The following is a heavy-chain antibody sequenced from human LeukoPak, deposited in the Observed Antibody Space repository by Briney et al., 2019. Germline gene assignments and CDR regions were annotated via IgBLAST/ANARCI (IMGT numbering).Heavy chain of an antibody. J-gene: IGHJ4*02. Sequence: GGSLRLSCAASGFTFSSYAMHWVRQAPGQGLEWVSSISSSSSYIYYADSVKGRFTISRDNAKNSLYLQMNSLRAEDTAVYYCARDPYGSGSYNFDYWGQGTLVTVSS. CDR2: ISSSSSYI. V-gene: IGHV3-21*01. CDR3: ARDPYGSGSYNFDY. CDR1: GFTFSSYA. D-gene: IGHD3-10*01.